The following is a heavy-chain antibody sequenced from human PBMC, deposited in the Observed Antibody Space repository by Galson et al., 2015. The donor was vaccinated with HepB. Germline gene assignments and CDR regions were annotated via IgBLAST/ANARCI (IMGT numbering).Heavy chain of an antibody. D-gene: IGHD6-6*01. J-gene: IGHJ6*02. CDR3: ARERALEYSSSRYYYYYYGMDV. Sequence: SVKVSCKASGGTFTSYYMHWVRQAPGQGLEWMGIINPSGGSTSYAQKFQGRVTMTRDTSTSTVYMKLSSLRSEDTAVYYCARERALEYSSSRYYYYYYGMDVWGQGTTVTVSS. CDR2: INPSGGST. V-gene: IGHV1-46*01. CDR1: GGTFTSYY.